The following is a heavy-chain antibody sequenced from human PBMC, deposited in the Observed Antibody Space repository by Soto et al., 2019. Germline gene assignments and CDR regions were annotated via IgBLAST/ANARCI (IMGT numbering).Heavy chain of an antibody. Sequence: QVQLVQSGAEVKKPGASVKVSCKASGYTFTSYDINWVRQATGQGLEWMGWMNPNSGNTGYAQKFQGRFTITWNTSIRTAYLERSSLRSEHTAVYYCARADNSGRSDYWGQGTLVTVSS. D-gene: IGHD1-26*01. CDR2: MNPNSGNT. J-gene: IGHJ4*02. V-gene: IGHV1-8*01. CDR1: GYTFTSYD. CDR3: ARADNSGRSDY.